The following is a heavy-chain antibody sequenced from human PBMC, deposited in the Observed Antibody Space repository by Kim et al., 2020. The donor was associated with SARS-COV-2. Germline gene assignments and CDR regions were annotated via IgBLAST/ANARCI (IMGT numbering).Heavy chain of an antibody. D-gene: IGHD6-13*01. V-gene: IGHV3-53*01. J-gene: IGHJ6*02. Sequence: TYYADSVKGRFTISRDNSKNTLYLQMNSLRAEDTAVYYCARDRYSSSSDVWGQGTTVTVSS. CDR2: T. CDR3: ARDRYSSSSDV.